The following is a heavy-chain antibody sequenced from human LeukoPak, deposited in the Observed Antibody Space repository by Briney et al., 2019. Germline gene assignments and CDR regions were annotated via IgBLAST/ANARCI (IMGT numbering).Heavy chain of an antibody. V-gene: IGHV3-74*01. Sequence: PGGSLRLSCAASGFTFSSYWMHWVRQAARKGLVWVSRINSDGSSTNYADSVKGRFTISRDNAKNTLYLQVKSLRAEDTAVYYCARGPSGWGSLDSWGQGTLVTVSS. J-gene: IGHJ4*02. D-gene: IGHD7-27*01. CDR2: INSDGSST. CDR1: GFTFSSYW. CDR3: ARGPSGWGSLDS.